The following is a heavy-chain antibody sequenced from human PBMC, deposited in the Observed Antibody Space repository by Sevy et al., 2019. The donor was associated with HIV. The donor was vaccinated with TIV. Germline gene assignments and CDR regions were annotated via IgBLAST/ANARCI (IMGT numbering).Heavy chain of an antibody. V-gene: IGHV3-23*01. CDR2: ISGSGGST. D-gene: IGHD2-2*01. CDR3: AKGVVPAANPQNYYYYGMDV. Sequence: GGSLRLSCAASGFTFSSYAMSWVRQAPGKGLEWVSAISGSGGSTYYADSVKDRFTISRDNSKNTLYLQMNSLRAEDTAVYYCAKGVVPAANPQNYYYYGMDVWGQGTTVTVSS. CDR1: GFTFSSYA. J-gene: IGHJ6*02.